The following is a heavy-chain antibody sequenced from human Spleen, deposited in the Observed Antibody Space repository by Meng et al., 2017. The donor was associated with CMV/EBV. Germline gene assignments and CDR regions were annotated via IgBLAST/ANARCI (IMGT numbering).Heavy chain of an antibody. J-gene: IGHJ4*02. D-gene: IGHD6-6*01. V-gene: IGHV3-23*03. Sequence: SGFTFSNYAMNWVRQAPGKGLEWVSVIYSGGSNTFYADAVKGRFTVSRDDSKNMLFLQMNSLRGEDTAVYYCAKDRSYSSSSLVWDWGQGTLVTVSS. CDR3: AKDRSYSSSSLVWD. CDR1: GFTFSNYA. CDR2: IYSGGSNT.